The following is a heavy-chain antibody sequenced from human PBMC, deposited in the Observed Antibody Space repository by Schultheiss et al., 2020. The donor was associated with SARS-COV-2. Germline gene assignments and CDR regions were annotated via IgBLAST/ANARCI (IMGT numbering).Heavy chain of an antibody. CDR1: GFSVSSNY. J-gene: IGHJ4*02. CDR2: LYSDGTT. Sequence: GGSLRLSCAASGFSVSSNYLGWVRQAPGKGLEWVSVLYSDGTTYYPDSLKGRFTISRDNFKNTLFLQIAGLRVEDTAVYYCALIGAPGAYHFDSWGQGDMVTVSS. D-gene: IGHD1-26*01. V-gene: IGHV3-66*01. CDR3: ALIGAPGAYHFDS.